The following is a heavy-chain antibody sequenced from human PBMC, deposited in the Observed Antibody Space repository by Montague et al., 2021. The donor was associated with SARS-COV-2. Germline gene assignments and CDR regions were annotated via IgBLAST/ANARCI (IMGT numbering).Heavy chain of an antibody. Sequence: SETLSLTCTVSGGSVSSYYWSWIRQPPGKGLEWIGYIYYSGNTNYNPSLKSRVTMSVDTSKNQVSLKLSSVTAADTAVCYCARGESYSTSWYYFFDYWGQGTLVTVSS. CDR3: ARGESYSTSWYYFFDY. V-gene: IGHV4-59*02. CDR2: IYYSGNT. D-gene: IGHD6-13*01. J-gene: IGHJ4*02. CDR1: GGSVSSYY.